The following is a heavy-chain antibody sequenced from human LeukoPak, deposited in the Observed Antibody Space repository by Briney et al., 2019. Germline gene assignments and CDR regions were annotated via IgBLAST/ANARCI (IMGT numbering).Heavy chain of an antibody. CDR3: VRDEATFYFDY. Sequence: GGSLRLSCAASGFAFSDHYMSWIRQAPGKGLEWVSYISGSSSYTDYTDSVRGRFTISRDNAKNSLYLQMNSLRAGDTAVYYCVRDEATFYFDYWGQGTLVTVSS. J-gene: IGHJ4*02. CDR2: ISGSSSYT. V-gene: IGHV3-11*06. CDR1: GFAFSDHY.